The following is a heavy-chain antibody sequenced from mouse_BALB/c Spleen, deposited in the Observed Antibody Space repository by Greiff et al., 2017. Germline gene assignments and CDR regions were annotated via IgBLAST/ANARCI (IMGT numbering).Heavy chain of an antibody. CDR3: ARKDGKGILDY. Sequence: EVQLQQSGAELVRSGASVKLSCTASGFNIKDYYMHWVKQRPEQGLEWIGWIDPENGDTEYAPKFQGKATMTADTSSNTAYLQLSSLTSEDSAVYYCARKDGKGILDYWGQGTSVTVSS. CDR1: GFNIKDYY. J-gene: IGHJ4*01. D-gene: IGHD2-1*01. V-gene: IGHV14-4*02. CDR2: IDPENGDT.